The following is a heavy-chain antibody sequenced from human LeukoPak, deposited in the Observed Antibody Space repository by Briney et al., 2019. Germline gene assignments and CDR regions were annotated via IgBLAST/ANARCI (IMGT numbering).Heavy chain of an antibody. CDR1: GGSFSGYY. D-gene: IGHD6-19*01. CDR2: INHSGST. CDR3: ARGFTRGWYTRYYFDY. V-gene: IGHV4-34*01. J-gene: IGHJ4*02. Sequence: PSETLSFTCAVYGGSFSGYYWSWIRQPPGKGLEWIGEINHSGSTNYNPSLKSRVTISVDTSKNQFSLKLSSVTAADTAVYYCARGFTRGWYTRYYFDYWGQGTLVTVSS.